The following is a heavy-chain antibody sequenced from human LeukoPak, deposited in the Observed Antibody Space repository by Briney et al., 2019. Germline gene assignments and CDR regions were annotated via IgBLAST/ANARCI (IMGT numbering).Heavy chain of an antibody. Sequence: ASVKVSCKASGYTFTSYGISWVRQAPGQGLEWMGWISAYNGNTNYAQKLQGRVTMTTDTSTSTAYMELRSLRSDDTAVYYCARDPFGDTAPEGSGPLVSSWGQGTLVTVSS. CDR1: GYTFTSYG. J-gene: IGHJ4*02. CDR3: ARDPFGDTAPEGSGPLVSS. CDR2: ISAYNGNT. V-gene: IGHV1-18*01. D-gene: IGHD5-18*01.